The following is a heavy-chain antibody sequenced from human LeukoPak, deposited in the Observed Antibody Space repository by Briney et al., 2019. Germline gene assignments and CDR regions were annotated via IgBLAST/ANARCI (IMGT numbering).Heavy chain of an antibody. CDR3: ARGIAVAGHYYYYMDV. V-gene: IGHV3-48*03. D-gene: IGHD6-19*01. Sequence: GGSLRLSCAASGFTFSSYEMNWVRQAPGKGLEWDSYISSSGSTKYYADSVKGRFTISRDNAKNSLYLQMNSLRAEDTALYYCARGIAVAGHYYYYMDVWGKGTTVTVSS. CDR2: ISSSGSTK. J-gene: IGHJ6*03. CDR1: GFTFSSYE.